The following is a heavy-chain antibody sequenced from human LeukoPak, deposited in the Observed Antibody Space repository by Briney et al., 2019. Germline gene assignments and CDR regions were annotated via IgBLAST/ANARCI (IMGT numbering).Heavy chain of an antibody. V-gene: IGHV1-24*01. J-gene: IGHJ4*02. CDR3: AGGIYSLLDY. D-gene: IGHD1-26*01. CDR1: GYSLTDLS. Sequence: ASVKVSCEVSGYSLTDLSMHWVRQAPGNGLEWMGGFDPEHREAIYAQKFQGRVSMTEDTSTDTAYMELSSLRSEDTAVYCAAGGIYSLLDYWGQGTLVTVSS. CDR2: FDPEHREA.